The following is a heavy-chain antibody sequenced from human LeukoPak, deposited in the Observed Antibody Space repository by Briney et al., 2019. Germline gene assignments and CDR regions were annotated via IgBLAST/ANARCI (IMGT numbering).Heavy chain of an antibody. CDR2: ISYDGSKK. CDR3: ARGVGGWYNWFDP. J-gene: IGHJ5*02. D-gene: IGHD6-19*01. CDR1: GFTFSSYA. V-gene: IGHV3-30*04. Sequence: GGSLRLSCAASGFTFSSYAMHWVRQAPGKGLEWVAVISYDGSKKYYADSVKGRFTISRDNSKNTLYLQMNSLRAEDTAVYYCARGVGGWYNWFDPWGQGTLVTVSS.